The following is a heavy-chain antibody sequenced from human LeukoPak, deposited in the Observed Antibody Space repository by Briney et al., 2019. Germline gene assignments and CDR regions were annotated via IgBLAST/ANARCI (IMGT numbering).Heavy chain of an antibody. CDR1: GDSVSSINGA. CDR3: ARDLGTSGWYTFDY. D-gene: IGHD6-19*01. Sequence: SQTLSLTCAISGDSVSSINGAWNWVRQSPSRGLEWLGRTYYRSKWFFDYAVTVQGRITINPDTSKNQSSLLLHSVTPEDTAVYYCARDLGTSGWYTFDYWGQGTLVTVSS. CDR2: TYYRSKWFF. V-gene: IGHV6-1*01. J-gene: IGHJ4*02.